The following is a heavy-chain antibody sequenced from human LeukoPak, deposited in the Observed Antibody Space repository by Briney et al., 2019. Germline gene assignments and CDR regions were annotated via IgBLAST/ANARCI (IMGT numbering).Heavy chain of an antibody. Sequence: GGSLRLSRVASGFTFSTYAMDWVRQAPGEGLEWVSYLSSSSSVIYHADSVKGRFTISRDNAKNSLYLQMNSLRTEGTAVYYCVRDGSSWGNFDYWGQGTLVSVSS. CDR2: LSSSSSVI. J-gene: IGHJ4*02. CDR1: GFTFSTYA. D-gene: IGHD7-27*01. V-gene: IGHV3-48*01. CDR3: VRDGSSWGNFDY.